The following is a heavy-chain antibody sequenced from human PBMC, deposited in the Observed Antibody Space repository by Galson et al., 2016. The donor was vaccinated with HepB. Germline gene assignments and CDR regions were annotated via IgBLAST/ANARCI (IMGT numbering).Heavy chain of an antibody. CDR1: GGSFSAYQ. CDR2: INHGGTT. J-gene: IGHJ4*02. D-gene: IGHD6-19*01. Sequence: SETLSLTCAVHGGSFSAYQWTWIRQSPGQGLEWIAEINHGGTTYYNPSLQSRLTISIDTSKNQFSLKVTSVTAADTAFYYCARLSNGWIRFDYWGPGSLVTVS. V-gene: IGHV4-34*01. CDR3: ARLSNGWIRFDY.